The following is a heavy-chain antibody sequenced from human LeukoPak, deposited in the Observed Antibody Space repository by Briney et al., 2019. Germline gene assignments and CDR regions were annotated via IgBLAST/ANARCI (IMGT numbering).Heavy chain of an antibody. D-gene: IGHD2-15*01. CDR1: RFTFSSYA. CDR2: ISGSGGST. CDR3: AKDPTNLGYCSGGSCYLYVP. Sequence: PGGSLRLSCAASRFTFSSYAMSWVRQAPGKGLEWVSAISGSGGSTYYADSVKGRFTISRDNSKNTLYLQMNSLRAEDTAVYYCAKDPTNLGYCSGGSCYLYVPWGQGTLVTVSS. V-gene: IGHV3-23*01. J-gene: IGHJ5*02.